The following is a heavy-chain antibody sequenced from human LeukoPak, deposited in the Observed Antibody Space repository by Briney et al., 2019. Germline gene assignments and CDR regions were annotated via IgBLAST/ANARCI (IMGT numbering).Heavy chain of an antibody. Sequence: GGSLRLSCAASGFTFRSFWMSWVRQAPGKRLEWAANIKQNGAEEYYMDSVKGRFVISRDNAKNSVSLQMNSLRVEDTAMYYCARYTVVSSPGAFDLWGQGTMVTVSS. D-gene: IGHD2-21*01. CDR1: GFTFRSFW. V-gene: IGHV3-7*03. J-gene: IGHJ3*01. CDR3: ARYTVVSSPGAFDL. CDR2: IKQNGAEE.